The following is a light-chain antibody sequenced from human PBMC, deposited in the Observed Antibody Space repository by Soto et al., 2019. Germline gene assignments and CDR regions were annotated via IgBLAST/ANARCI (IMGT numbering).Light chain of an antibody. Sequence: QLVLTQPPSVSGAPGHRVTGSCTGSSSNIGAGYDVHWYQQLPGTAPKLLIYGNSNRPSGVPDRFSGSKSGTSASLAITGLQAEDEADYYCQSYDSSLSGYVVFGGVTKLTVL. CDR1: SSNIGAGYD. CDR3: QSYDSSLSGYVV. V-gene: IGLV1-40*01. CDR2: GNS. J-gene: IGLJ2*01.